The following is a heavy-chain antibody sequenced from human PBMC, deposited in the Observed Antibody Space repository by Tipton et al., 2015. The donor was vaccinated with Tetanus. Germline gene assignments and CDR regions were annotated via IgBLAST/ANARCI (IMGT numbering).Heavy chain of an antibody. CDR3: ARGILGETGTISRFDP. D-gene: IGHD1-7*01. Sequence: TLSLTCTVSGGSISSYYWSWIRQPPGKGLEWIGYIYYSGSTNYNPSLKSRVTISVDTSKNQFSLKLSSVTAADTAVYYCARGILGETGTISRFDPWGQGTLVTVSS. CDR2: IYYSGST. V-gene: IGHV4-59*12. J-gene: IGHJ5*02. CDR1: GGSISSYY.